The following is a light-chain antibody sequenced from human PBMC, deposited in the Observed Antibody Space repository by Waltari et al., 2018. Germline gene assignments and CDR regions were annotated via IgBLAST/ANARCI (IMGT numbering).Light chain of an antibody. CDR1: SSDIGSNT. V-gene: IGLV1-44*01. Sequence: QSVLTQPPSASGTPGQRVTISCSGSSSDIGSNTVNWCQQLPGTAPKLLIYSNKQRPSGVPDRFSGSKSGTSASLAISGLQSEDEADYYCAAWDDSLNGWVFGGGTKLTVL. J-gene: IGLJ3*02. CDR3: AAWDDSLNGWV. CDR2: SNK.